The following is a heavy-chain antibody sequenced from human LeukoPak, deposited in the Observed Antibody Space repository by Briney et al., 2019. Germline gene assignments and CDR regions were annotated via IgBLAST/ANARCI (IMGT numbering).Heavy chain of an antibody. D-gene: IGHD3-10*01. CDR3: STGPTRISMIRGVVITDY. Sequence: GGSLRLSCAASGFSFSSYWMHWVRQAPGKGLEWVGRIKSKTEGGTTDYAAPVKGRFTISRDDSKNTLYLQMNRLKTEDTAVYYCSTGPTRISMIRGVVITDYWGQGTLVTVSS. V-gene: IGHV3-15*01. CDR2: IKSKTEGGTT. CDR1: GFSFSSYW. J-gene: IGHJ4*02.